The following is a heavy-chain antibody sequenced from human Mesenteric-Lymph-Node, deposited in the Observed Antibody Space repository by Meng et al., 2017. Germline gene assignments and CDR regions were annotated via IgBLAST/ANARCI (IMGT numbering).Heavy chain of an antibody. CDR2: IFHSGIT. CDR1: DGPIISSGV. Sequence: QEEAPVRGTPPGTPSLTCAVPDGPIISSGVWRWVRQSPGRGLKWTGEIFHSGITQYNPSLKSRATISVDKSKNQFTLKLTSLTAADTATYYCARFDISTSGRGDFWGQGILVTVSS. J-gene: IGHJ4*02. V-gene: IGHV4-4*03. D-gene: IGHD2-15*01. CDR3: ARFDISTSGRGDF.